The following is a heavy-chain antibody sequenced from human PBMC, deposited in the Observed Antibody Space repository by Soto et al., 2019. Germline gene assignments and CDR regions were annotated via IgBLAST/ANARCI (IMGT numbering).Heavy chain of an antibody. CDR2: IYSGGST. CDR1: TSTIYY. CDR3: SGRSSSWQRSGYYFDY. V-gene: IGHV3-53*04. Sequence: TSTIYYWSWVRQAPGKGLEWVSVIYSGGSTYYADSVKGRFTISRHNSKNTLYLQMNSLRAEDTAVYYCSGRSSSWQRSGYYFDYWGQGTLVTVSS. D-gene: IGHD6-13*01. J-gene: IGHJ4*02.